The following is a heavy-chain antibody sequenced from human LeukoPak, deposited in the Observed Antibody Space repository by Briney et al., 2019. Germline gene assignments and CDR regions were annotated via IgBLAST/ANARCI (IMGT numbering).Heavy chain of an antibody. V-gene: IGHV3-9*01. CDR1: GFTFDDYA. CDR3: AKDKDFDYYYGMDV. J-gene: IGHJ6*02. CDR2: ISWNSGGI. D-gene: IGHD3-3*01. Sequence: GGSLRLSCAASGFTFDDYAMHWVRQAPGKGLEWVSGISWNSGGIGYADSVKGRFTISRDNAKNSLYLQMNSLRAEDTALYYCAKDKDFDYYYGMDVWGQGTTVTVSS.